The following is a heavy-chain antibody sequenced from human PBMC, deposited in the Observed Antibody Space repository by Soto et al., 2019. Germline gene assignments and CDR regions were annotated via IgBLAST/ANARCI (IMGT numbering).Heavy chain of an antibody. J-gene: IGHJ3*02. CDR1: GYSFTSYW. CDR3: AKLPYYYDSSGYYYGAFDI. V-gene: IGHV5-51*01. D-gene: IGHD3-22*01. CDR2: IYPGDSDT. Sequence: PGESLKISCKGSGYSFTSYWIGWVRQMPGKGLEWMGIIYPGDSDTRYSPSFQGQVTISADKSTSTAYLQWSSLKASDTAMYYCAKLPYYYDSSGYYYGAFDIWGQGTMVTVSS.